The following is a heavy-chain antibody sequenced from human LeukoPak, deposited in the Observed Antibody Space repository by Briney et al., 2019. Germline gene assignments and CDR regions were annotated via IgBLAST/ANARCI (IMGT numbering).Heavy chain of an antibody. CDR1: GFTFNTYW. V-gene: IGHV3-74*01. D-gene: IGHD2-15*01. Sequence: GGSLRLSCAASGFTFNTYWMHWVRQAPEKGLVWVSRISSDGSSISYADSVKGRFTISRDNAKNTLYLQMNSLRAEDTAVNYCARSCSSGGSCYGRFDYWGQGTLVTVSS. CDR2: ISSDGSSI. CDR3: ARSCSSGGSCYGRFDY. J-gene: IGHJ4*02.